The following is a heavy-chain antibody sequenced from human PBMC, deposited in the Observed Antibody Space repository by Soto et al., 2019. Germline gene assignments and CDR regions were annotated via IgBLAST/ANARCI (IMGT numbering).Heavy chain of an antibody. D-gene: IGHD5-18*01. CDR1: GGSISSGGYY. CDR3: ARKIRGYSYGYFDY. V-gene: IGHV4-31*03. CDR2: IYYSGST. Sequence: LSLTCTVSGGSISSGGYYWSWIRQHPGEGLEWIGYIYYSGSTYYNPSLKSRVTISVDTSKNQFSLKLSSVTAADTAVYYCARKIRGYSYGYFDYWGQGTLVTVSS. J-gene: IGHJ4*02.